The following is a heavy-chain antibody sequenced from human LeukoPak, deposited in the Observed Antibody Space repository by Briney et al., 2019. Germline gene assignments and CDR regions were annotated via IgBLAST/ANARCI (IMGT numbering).Heavy chain of an antibody. J-gene: IGHJ4*02. CDR3: ATTNWNDVYSVGGIVY. Sequence: SETLSLTCTVSGGSISSYYWSWIRQPPGKGLEWIGYIYSSGSTNYNPSLKSRVTISVDTSKNQFSLRLSSVTAADTAVYYCATTNWNDVYSVGGIVYWGQGTLVTVSS. D-gene: IGHD1-1*01. CDR1: GGSISSYY. V-gene: IGHV4-59*08. CDR2: IYSSGST.